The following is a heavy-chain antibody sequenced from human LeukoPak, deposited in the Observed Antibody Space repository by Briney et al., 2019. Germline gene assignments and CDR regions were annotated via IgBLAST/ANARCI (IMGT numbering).Heavy chain of an antibody. CDR1: RFTFSNDW. D-gene: IGHD2-21*02. CDR3: AKWGPHCVGDYCPALDS. J-gene: IGHJ4*02. V-gene: IGHV3-7*01. CDR2: INQDGSKK. Sequence: PGGSLRLSCVASRFTFSNDWMSWVRQAPGKGLEWLANINQDGSKKPYADSMKGRFTISRDNAKESLYLQLNSLRADDTAVYYCAKWGPHCVGDYCPALDSWGQGTLVTVSS.